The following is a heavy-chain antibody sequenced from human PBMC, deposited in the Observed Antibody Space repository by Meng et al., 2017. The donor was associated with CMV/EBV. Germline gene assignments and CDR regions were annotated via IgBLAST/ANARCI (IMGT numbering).Heavy chain of an antibody. CDR2: ISYDGSNK. Sequence: GESLKISCAASGFTFSSYAMHWVRQAPGKGLEWVAVISYDGSNKYYADSVKGRFTISGDNSKNTLYLQMNSLRAEDTAVYYCARTGSYWLVWNYFDYWGQGTLVTVSS. CDR3: ARTGSYWLVWNYFDY. V-gene: IGHV3-30*04. CDR1: GFTFSSYA. J-gene: IGHJ4*02. D-gene: IGHD1-26*01.